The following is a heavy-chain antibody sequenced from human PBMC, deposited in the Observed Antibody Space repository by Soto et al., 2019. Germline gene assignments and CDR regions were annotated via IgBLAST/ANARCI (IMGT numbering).Heavy chain of an antibody. Sequence: LETLSLTSAVSGGSISCSNWWSWVRQPPGKGLEWIGEINHSGSTNYNPSLKSRVTISVDTSKNQFSLKLSSVTAADTAVYYCARGPDIVVGKGMDVWGQGTTVTVSS. J-gene: IGHJ6*02. CDR1: GGSISCSNW. V-gene: IGHV4-4*02. D-gene: IGHD2-2*01. CDR3: ARGPDIVVGKGMDV. CDR2: INHSGST.